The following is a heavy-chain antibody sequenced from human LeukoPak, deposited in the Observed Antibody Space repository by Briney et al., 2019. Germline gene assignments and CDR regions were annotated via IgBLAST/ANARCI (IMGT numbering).Heavy chain of an antibody. V-gene: IGHV3-30*18. D-gene: IGHD5-24*01. J-gene: IGHJ4*02. CDR1: GFTFSSYG. CDR2: ISYDGSNK. Sequence: GGSLRLSCAASGFTFSSYGMHWVRQAPGKGLEWVAVISYDGSNKYYADSVKGRFTISRDNSKNTLYLQMNSLRAEDTAVYNCAKDAQRWLHVYYFDYWGQGTLVTVSS. CDR3: AKDAQRWLHVYYFDY.